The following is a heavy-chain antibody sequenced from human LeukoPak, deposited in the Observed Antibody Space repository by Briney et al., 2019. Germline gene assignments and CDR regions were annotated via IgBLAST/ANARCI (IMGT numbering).Heavy chain of an antibody. CDR1: GGSFSGYY. CDR2: INHSGST. J-gene: IGHJ2*01. V-gene: IGHV4-34*01. CDR3: ARHRRKQGSWYFDL. D-gene: IGHD7-27*01. Sequence: PSETLSLTCAVYGGSFSGYYWSWIRQPPGKGLEWIGEINHSGSTNYNPSLKSRVTISVDTSKNQFSLKLSSVTAADTAVYYCARHRRKQGSWYFDLWGRGTLVTVSS.